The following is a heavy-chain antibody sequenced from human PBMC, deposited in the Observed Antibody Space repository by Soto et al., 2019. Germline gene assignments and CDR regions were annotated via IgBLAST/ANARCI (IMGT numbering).Heavy chain of an antibody. Sequence: SETLSLTCAVSGGSISSSNWWSWVRQPPGKGLEWIGEIYHSGSTNYNPSLKSRVTISVDKSKNQFSLKLSSVTAADTAVYYCATAYCSSTSCSNYFDYWGQGTLVNVSS. CDR1: GGSISSSNW. CDR2: IYHSGST. V-gene: IGHV4-4*02. J-gene: IGHJ4*02. D-gene: IGHD2-2*01. CDR3: ATAYCSSTSCSNYFDY.